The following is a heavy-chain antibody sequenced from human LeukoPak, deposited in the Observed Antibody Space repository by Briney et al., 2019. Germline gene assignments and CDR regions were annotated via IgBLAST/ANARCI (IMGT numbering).Heavy chain of an antibody. V-gene: IGHV1-8*03. D-gene: IGHD3-9*01. J-gene: IGHJ5*02. CDR3: ARWVKGRYFDWLSTFTDWFDP. CDR2: MNPNSGNT. Sequence: ASVKVSCKASGYTFTSYDINWVRQATGQGLEWMGWMNPNSGNTGYAQKFQGRVTITRNTSISTAYMELSSLRSEDTAVYYCARWVKGRYFDWLSTFTDWFDPWGQGTLVTVSS. CDR1: GYTFTSYD.